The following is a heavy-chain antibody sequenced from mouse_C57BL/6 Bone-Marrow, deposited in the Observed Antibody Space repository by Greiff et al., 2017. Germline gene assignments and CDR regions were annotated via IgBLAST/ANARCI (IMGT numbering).Heavy chain of an antibody. Sequence: VQLQQSGAELVKPGASVKLSCKASGYTFTEYTIHWVKQRSGQGLEWIGWFYPGSGSIKYNEKFKDKATLTADKSSSTVYMELSRLTSEDSAVYYCARHEDGRYYGSPAWFAYWGQGTLVTVSA. J-gene: IGHJ3*01. CDR1: GYTFTEYT. CDR3: ARHEDGRYYGSPAWFAY. CDR2: FYPGSGSI. V-gene: IGHV1-62-2*01. D-gene: IGHD1-1*01.